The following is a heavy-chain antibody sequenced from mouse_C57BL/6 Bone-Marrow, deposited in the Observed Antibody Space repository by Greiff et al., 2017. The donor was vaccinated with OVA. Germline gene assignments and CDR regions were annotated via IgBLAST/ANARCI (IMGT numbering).Heavy chain of an antibody. CDR1: GFTFSDAW. CDR2: IRNKANNHAT. D-gene: IGHD1-1*01. CDR3: TGGNYGDYYAMDY. J-gene: IGHJ4*01. V-gene: IGHV6-6*01. Sequence: EVQRVESGGGLVQPGGSMKLSCAASGFTFSDAWMDWVRQSPEQGLEWVAEIRNKANNHATYYAESVKGRFTISRDDSKSSVYLQMNSLRAEDTGIYYCTGGNYGDYYAMDYWGQGTSVTVSS.